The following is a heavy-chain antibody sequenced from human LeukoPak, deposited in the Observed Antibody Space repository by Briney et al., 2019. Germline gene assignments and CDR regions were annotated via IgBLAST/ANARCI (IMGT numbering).Heavy chain of an antibody. D-gene: IGHD6-13*01. J-gene: IGHJ4*02. CDR1: GGTFSSFG. V-gene: IGHV1-69*13. CDR2: IIPIFGTA. CDR3: ARALYGSSWYHGYFDY. Sequence: SVKVSCKASGGTFSSFGLSWVRQAPGQGLEWMGGIIPIFGTANYAQNFQGRVTITADASTSTAYMELSGLRSEDTAVYYCARALYGSSWYHGYFDYWGQGTLVTVSS.